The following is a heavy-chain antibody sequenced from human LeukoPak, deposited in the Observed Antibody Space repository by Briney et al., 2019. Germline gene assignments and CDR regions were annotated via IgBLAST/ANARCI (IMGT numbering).Heavy chain of an antibody. V-gene: IGHV3-23*01. J-gene: IGHJ4*02. Sequence: PGGSLRLSCAASGFTFNTQDMRWVRQAPGKGLEWVSSITIAGGTFYADSVRGRFTISRDNSKYTLDLQMNSLRVEDTAVYYCGKGRVSDWGQGTLVTVSS. CDR2: ITIAGGT. CDR1: GFTFNTQD. D-gene: IGHD6-19*01. CDR3: GKGRVSD.